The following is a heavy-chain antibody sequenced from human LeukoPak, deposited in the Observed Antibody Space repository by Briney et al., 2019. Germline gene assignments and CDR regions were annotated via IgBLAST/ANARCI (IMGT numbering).Heavy chain of an antibody. V-gene: IGHV1-2*02. CDR1: GGTFSSYA. Sequence: ASVKVSCKASGGTFSSYAISWVRQAPGQGLEWMGWINPNSGGTNYAQKFQGRVAMTRDTSISTAYMELSRLRSDDTAVYYCASGFMGYDRSGYYDDAFDIWGQGTMVTVSS. J-gene: IGHJ3*02. CDR2: INPNSGGT. CDR3: ASGFMGYDRSGYYDDAFDI. D-gene: IGHD3-22*01.